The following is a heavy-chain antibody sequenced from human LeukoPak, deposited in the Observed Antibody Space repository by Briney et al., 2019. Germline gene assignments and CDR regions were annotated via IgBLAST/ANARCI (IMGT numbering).Heavy chain of an antibody. CDR2: ISGSSTTI. V-gene: IGHV3-48*01. J-gene: IGHJ4*02. CDR3: ARDQDWAFDY. Sequence: GGSLRLSCAASGFSFSSHSMNWVRQAPGKGLEWVSYISGSSTTIDYADSAKGRFIISRDNAKKSLYLQMNNLRAEDTAVYYCARDQDWAFDYWGQGILVTVSS. D-gene: IGHD3/OR15-3a*01. CDR1: GFSFSSHS.